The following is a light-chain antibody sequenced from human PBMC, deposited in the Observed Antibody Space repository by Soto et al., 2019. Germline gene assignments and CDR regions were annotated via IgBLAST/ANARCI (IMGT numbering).Light chain of an antibody. CDR1: QSISDL. Sequence: DIQMTQSPSTLSASVGDRVTITCRASQSISDLLAWYQQKPGKAPKLLIYKASSFKIRAPSSFSGSGAGTDYTPTISTMPPDDFAAEYCEQYNGYWTCGQGTKVEIK. V-gene: IGKV1-5*03. J-gene: IGKJ1*01. CDR2: KAS. CDR3: EQYNGYWT.